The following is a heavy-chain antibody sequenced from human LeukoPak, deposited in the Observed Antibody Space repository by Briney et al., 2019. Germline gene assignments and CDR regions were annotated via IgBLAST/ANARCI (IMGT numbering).Heavy chain of an antibody. CDR1: GFTLSSAW. D-gene: IGHD5-12*01. CDR2: IKSKSDGGTT. J-gene: IGHJ4*02. Sequence: GGSLRLSCAASGFTLSSAWMSWVRQAPGKGLEWVGRIKSKSDGGTTDYAAPVKGRFTISRDDSEDTLYLQMNSLKTEDTSVYYCTTVIASYSGHYWGQGTLVTVSS. V-gene: IGHV3-15*01. CDR3: TTVIASYSGHY.